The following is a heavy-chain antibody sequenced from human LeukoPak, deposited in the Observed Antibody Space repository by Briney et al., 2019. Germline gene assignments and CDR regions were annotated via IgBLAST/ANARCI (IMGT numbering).Heavy chain of an antibody. D-gene: IGHD5-12*01. CDR2: IGTAADT. J-gene: IGHJ6*02. V-gene: IGHV3-13*04. CDR3: ARVRRLQNYVYGMEV. Sequence: PGGSLRLSCVASGFTFSIYDMHWVRQATGKGLEWVSAIGTAADTYYLGSVKGRFTISREDAKNSLYLQMNSLRAGDTAVYYCARVRRLQNYVYGMEVWGQGTTVTVSS. CDR1: GFTFSIYD.